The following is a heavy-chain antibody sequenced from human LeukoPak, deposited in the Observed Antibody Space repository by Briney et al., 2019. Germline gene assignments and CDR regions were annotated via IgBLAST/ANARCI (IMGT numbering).Heavy chain of an antibody. CDR2: INHSGST. V-gene: IGHV4-34*01. D-gene: IGHD4-23*01. Sequence: SETLSLTCAVYGGSFSGYYWSWIRQPPGKGLEWIGEINHSGSTNYNPSLKSRVTISVDTSKNQFSLKLCSVTAADTAVYYCARTRGLRWSYFDYWGQGTLVTVSS. J-gene: IGHJ4*02. CDR3: ARTRGLRWSYFDY. CDR1: GGSFSGYY.